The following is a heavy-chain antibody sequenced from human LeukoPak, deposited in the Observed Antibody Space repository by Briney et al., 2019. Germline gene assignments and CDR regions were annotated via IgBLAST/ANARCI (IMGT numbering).Heavy chain of an antibody. CDR1: GFTFNNYA. CDR3: GKTTVGYSSGRYPGWPVDY. J-gene: IGHJ4*02. Sequence: GGSLRLSCAASGFTFNNYAMYWVRQAPGKGVEWVSGIFGSGGSAHYADSVKGRFTISRDNSKNTVYLQLDSLRVEDTAVYYCGKTTVGYSSGRYPGWPVDYWGQGTLVTVSS. V-gene: IGHV3-23*01. D-gene: IGHD2-15*01. CDR2: IFGSGGSA.